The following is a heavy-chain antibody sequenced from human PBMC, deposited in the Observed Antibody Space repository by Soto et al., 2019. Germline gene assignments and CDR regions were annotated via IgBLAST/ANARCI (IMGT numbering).Heavy chain of an antibody. D-gene: IGHD3-3*01. CDR3: AHSDPIFGVVIIPGGFDP. V-gene: IGHV2-5*01. Sequence: SGPTLVNPTQTLTLTCTFSGFSLSTSGVGVGWIRQPPGKALEWLALIYWNDDKRYSPSLKSRLTITKDTSKDQVVLTMTNMDPVDTATYYCAHSDPIFGVVIIPGGFDPWGQGTLVTVSS. CDR1: GFSLSTSGVG. J-gene: IGHJ5*02. CDR2: IYWNDDK.